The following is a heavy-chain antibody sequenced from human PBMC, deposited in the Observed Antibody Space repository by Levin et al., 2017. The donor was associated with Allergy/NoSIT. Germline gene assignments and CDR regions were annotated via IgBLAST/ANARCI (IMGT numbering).Heavy chain of an antibody. CDR1: GFTLSSCW. V-gene: IGHV3-7*01. D-gene: IGHD3/OR15-3a*01. CDR3: VKDKLGDWSFDY. Sequence: GGSLRLSCAASGFTLSSCWMSWVRQAPGKGLEWVANIDKDGSAKNYVDSVKGRFTISRDNAKNSLHLQMNSLRVEDTAVYYCVKDKLGDWSFDYWGQGTLVTVSS. J-gene: IGHJ4*02. CDR2: IDKDGSAK.